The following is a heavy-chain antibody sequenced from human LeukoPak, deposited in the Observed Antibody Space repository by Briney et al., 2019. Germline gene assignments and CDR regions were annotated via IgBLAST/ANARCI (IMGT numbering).Heavy chain of an antibody. Sequence: ASVKVSCKASGYTFTSYDINWVRQATGQGLEWMGWMNPNSGNTSYAQKFQGRVTMTRNTSISTAYMELSSLRSEDTAVYYCARGRTIFGVDIDYWGQGTLVTVSS. J-gene: IGHJ4*02. V-gene: IGHV1-8*01. CDR1: GYTFTSYD. CDR2: MNPNSGNT. D-gene: IGHD3-3*01. CDR3: ARGRTIFGVDIDY.